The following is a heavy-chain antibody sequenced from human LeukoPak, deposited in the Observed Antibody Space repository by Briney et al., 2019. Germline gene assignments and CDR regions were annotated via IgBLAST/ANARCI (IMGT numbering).Heavy chain of an antibody. CDR3: ARVRVATTSKQNWFDP. V-gene: IGHV4-59*01. CDR2: IYYSGST. J-gene: IGHJ5*02. Sequence: SETLSLTCTVSGGSISSYYWSWIRQPPGKGLEWIGYIYYSGSTNYNPSLKSRVTISVDTSKDQFSLKLSSVTAADTAVYYCARVRVATTSKQNWFDPWGQGTLVTVSS. CDR1: GGSISSYY. D-gene: IGHD5-12*01.